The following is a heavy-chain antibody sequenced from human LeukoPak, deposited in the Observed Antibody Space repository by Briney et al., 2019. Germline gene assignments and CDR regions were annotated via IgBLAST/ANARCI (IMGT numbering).Heavy chain of an antibody. Sequence: GGSLRLSCAASGFTFSSYGMHWVRQAPGKGLEWVAVISYDGSNKYYADSVKGRFTISRDNSKNTLYLQMNSLRAEDAAVYYCARTGYYGSGSHGYYFDYWGQGTLVTVSS. CDR1: GFTFSSYG. J-gene: IGHJ4*02. CDR2: ISYDGSNK. D-gene: IGHD3-10*01. CDR3: ARTGYYGSGSHGYYFDY. V-gene: IGHV3-30*03.